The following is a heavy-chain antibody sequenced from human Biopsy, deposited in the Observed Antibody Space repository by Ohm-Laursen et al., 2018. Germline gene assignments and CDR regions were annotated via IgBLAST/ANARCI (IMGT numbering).Heavy chain of an antibody. CDR3: ARDRGYYSDRTVPGYFDL. V-gene: IGHV4-59*01. CDR1: GDSISSYY. D-gene: IGHD3-22*01. J-gene: IGHJ2*01. Sequence: GTLSLTCTVSGDSISSYYWSWIRQPPGKGLEWIGYVYYTGSTDYNPSLQSRVTILVDTSKNHFSLRLRSVTPADTAIYCARDRGYYSDRTVPGYFDLWGRGTLVTVSS. CDR2: VYYTGST.